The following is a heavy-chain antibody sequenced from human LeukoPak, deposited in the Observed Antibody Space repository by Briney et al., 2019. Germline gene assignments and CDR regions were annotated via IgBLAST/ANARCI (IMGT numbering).Heavy chain of an antibody. CDR3: ARQIRMGELSVQ. CDR2: IYYSGST. V-gene: IGHV4-59*08. J-gene: IGHJ3*01. Sequence: KTSETLSLTCTVSGGSISGYYWSWIRQPPGKGLEWIGYIYYSGSTNYNPSLKSRVTISVDTSKNQFSLKLSSVTAADTAVYYCARQIRMGELSVQWGQGTMVTVSS. CDR1: GGSISGYY. D-gene: IGHD3-16*02.